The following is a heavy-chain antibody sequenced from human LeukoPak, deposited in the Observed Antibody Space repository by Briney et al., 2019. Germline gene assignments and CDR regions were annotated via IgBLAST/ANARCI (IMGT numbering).Heavy chain of an antibody. CDR3: ARHCCSGPAKRVFDI. V-gene: IGHV4-34*01. D-gene: IGHD2-15*01. CDR2: ISYSGNT. J-gene: IGHJ3*02. CDR1: GGSFSGYY. Sequence: SETLSLTCAVNGGSFSGYYWSWIRQPPGKGLEWIGTISYSGNTDYNPSLRSRVTISVDTSNNQFSLRLGSVTAADTAVYHCARHCCSGPAKRVFDIWGQGTMVTVSS.